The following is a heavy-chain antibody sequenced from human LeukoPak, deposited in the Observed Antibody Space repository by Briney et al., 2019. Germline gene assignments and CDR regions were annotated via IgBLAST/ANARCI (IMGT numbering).Heavy chain of an antibody. Sequence: VGSLKLSCKASGYTFTSYYMHWVRQAPGQGLEWMGLINPSGGTTTYAQKFQGRFTMTRDMSTSTVYLEMTSLRSEDTAVYYCASYTPMVIPGGFDIWGQGTMVTVSS. CDR3: ASYTPMVIPGGFDI. J-gene: IGHJ3*02. CDR2: INPSGGTT. CDR1: GYTFTSYY. D-gene: IGHD5-18*01. V-gene: IGHV1-46*01.